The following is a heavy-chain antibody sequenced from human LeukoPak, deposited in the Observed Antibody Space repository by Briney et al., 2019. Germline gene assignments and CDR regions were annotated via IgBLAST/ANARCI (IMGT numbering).Heavy chain of an antibody. CDR1: RFTFSNYE. V-gene: IGHV3-48*03. CDR2: ISGSGAAI. CDR3: ARGGHSSSYKEYFHN. Sequence: PGGSLRLSCAASRFTFSNYEMNWVRQAPGKGLEWIAHISGSGAAIYYADSVKGRFTISRDNAKNSVYLQMNSLRAEDTAVYSCARGGHSSSYKEYFHNWGQGTLVSVSS. D-gene: IGHD6-13*01. J-gene: IGHJ1*01.